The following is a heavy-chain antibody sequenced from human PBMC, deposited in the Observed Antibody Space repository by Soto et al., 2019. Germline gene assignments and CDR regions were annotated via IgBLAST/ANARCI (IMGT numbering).Heavy chain of an antibody. V-gene: IGHV3-7*01. J-gene: IGHJ4*02. CDR1: GITLSRDL. CDR3: AKLLNGVTALDY. CDR2: IKPDGSGE. D-gene: IGHD2-21*02. Sequence: PGGSMRLSCTASGITLSRDLMTWVRPAPGKGLEWVASIKPDGSGEYYLDSVKGRFTISRDNTKNSLYLQANSLRAEDTAMYFCAKLLNGVTALDYWGQGTLVTVSS.